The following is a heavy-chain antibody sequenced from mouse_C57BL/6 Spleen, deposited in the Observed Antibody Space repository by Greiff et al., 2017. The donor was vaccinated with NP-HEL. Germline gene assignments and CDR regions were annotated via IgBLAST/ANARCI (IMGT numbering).Heavy chain of an antibody. CDR3: ARREVYYYGSSSFYFDY. J-gene: IGHJ2*01. Sequence: VQLQQSGPELVKPGASVKIPCKASGYTFTDYNMDWVKQSHGKSLEWIGDINPNNGGTIYNQKFKGKATLTVDKSSSTAYMELRSLTSEDTAVYYCARREVYYYGSSSFYFDYWGQGTTLTVSS. CDR2: INPNNGGT. V-gene: IGHV1-18*01. D-gene: IGHD1-1*01. CDR1: GYTFTDYN.